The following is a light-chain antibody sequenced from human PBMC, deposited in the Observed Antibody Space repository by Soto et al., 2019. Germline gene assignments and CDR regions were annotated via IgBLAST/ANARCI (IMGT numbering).Light chain of an antibody. V-gene: IGKV3-15*01. CDR1: QSVSGN. J-gene: IGKJ1*01. Sequence: EIVMTQSPATLSVSPGERATLSCRASQSVSGNLAWYQQKPGQAPRLLIYGASTGATGIPARFSGSGSGTEFTLTISSLQYEDFAVYYCQLYNNWPRTFGQGTKVEIK. CDR2: GAS. CDR3: QLYNNWPRT.